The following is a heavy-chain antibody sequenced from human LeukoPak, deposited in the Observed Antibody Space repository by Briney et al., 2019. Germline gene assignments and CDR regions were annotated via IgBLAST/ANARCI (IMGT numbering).Heavy chain of an antibody. D-gene: IGHD4-17*01. CDR2: IRSKANSYAT. CDR1: GFTFSGSA. V-gene: IGHV3-73*01. CDR3: TRTANDYGDSTSPLGY. J-gene: IGHJ4*02. Sequence: GGSLRLSRAASGFTFSGSARHWVRQASGKGLEWVGRIRSKANSYATAYAASVKGRFTISRDDSKNTAYLQMNSLKTEDTAVYYCTRTANDYGDSTSPLGYWGQGTLVTVSS.